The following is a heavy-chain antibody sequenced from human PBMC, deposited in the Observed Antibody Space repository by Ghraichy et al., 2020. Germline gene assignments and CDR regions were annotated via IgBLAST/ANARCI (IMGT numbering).Heavy chain of an antibody. CDR3: ARVRDGSGYYYVRVEAFDY. J-gene: IGHJ4*02. D-gene: IGHD3-22*01. CDR2: IYYSGST. Sequence: SQTLSLTCTVSGDSISSGGYFWSWIRQHPGKGPEWIGHIYYSGSTYYNPSLKSRVTISLDTSKNQFSLKLSSVTDADTAVYYCARVRDGSGYYYVRVEAFDYWGQGTLVTVSS. CDR1: GDSISSGGYF. V-gene: IGHV4-31*03.